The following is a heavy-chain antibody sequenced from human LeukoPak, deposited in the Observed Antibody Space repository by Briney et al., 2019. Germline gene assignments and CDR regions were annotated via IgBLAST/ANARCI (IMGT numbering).Heavy chain of an antibody. J-gene: IGHJ4*02. CDR2: ISSSSSYI. V-gene: IGHV3-21*01. CDR1: GFTFSSYS. CDR3: ARWYYGDYQQFDY. Sequence: GGSLRPSCAASGFTFSSYSMNWVRQAPGKGLEWVSSISSSSSYIYYADSVKGRFTISRDNAKNSLYLQMNSLRAEDTAVYYCARWYYGDYQQFDYWGQGTLVTVSS. D-gene: IGHD4-17*01.